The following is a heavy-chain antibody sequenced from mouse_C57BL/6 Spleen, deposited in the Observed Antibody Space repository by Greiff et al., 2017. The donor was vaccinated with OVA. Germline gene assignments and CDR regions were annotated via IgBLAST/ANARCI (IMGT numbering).Heavy chain of an antibody. Sequence: VQLQQSGPELVKPGASVKISCKASGYAFSSSWMNWVKQRPGKGLEWIGRIYPGDGDTNYNGKFKGKATLTADKSSSTAYMQLSSLTSEDSAVYFCASSIYDGYPWFAYWGQGTLVTVSA. CDR3: ASSIYDGYPWFAY. V-gene: IGHV1-82*01. J-gene: IGHJ3*01. CDR1: GYAFSSSW. D-gene: IGHD2-3*01. CDR2: IYPGDGDT.